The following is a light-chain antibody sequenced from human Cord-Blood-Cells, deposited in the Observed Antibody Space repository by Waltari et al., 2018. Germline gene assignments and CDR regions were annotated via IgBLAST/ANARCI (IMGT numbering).Light chain of an antibody. CDR2: EGS. J-gene: IGLJ2*01. CDR1: SSDVGSYNL. CDR3: CSYAGSSTWV. Sequence: QSALTQPASVSGSPGQSITISCTGTSSDVGSYNLVSWYQQHPGKAPKPMIYEGSKLPSGVADRCSGSKSGNTASLTISGLQAEDEADYYCCSYAGSSTWVFGGGTKLTVL. V-gene: IGLV2-23*01.